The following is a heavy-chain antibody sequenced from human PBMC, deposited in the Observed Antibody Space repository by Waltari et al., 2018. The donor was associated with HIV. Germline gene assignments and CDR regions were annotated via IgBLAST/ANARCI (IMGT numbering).Heavy chain of an antibody. CDR1: GGSFTEYY. V-gene: IGHV4-34*02. J-gene: IGHJ5*02. D-gene: IGHD3-10*01. CDR3: ARVSRYYYDSTTYYKFDP. Sequence: VQLQQWGAGLLKPSETLSLTCAVYGGSFTEYYWTWISQPPGKGLEWIGEINHGGLANYNPSLKRRVTMAVDASKNQFSLGLTSVTVADTAVFYCARVSRYYYDSTTYYKFDPWGQGTLVTVSS. CDR2: INHGGLA.